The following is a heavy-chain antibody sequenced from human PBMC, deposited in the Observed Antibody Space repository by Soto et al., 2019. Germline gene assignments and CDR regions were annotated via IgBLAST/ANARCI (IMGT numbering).Heavy chain of an antibody. D-gene: IGHD3-22*01. CDR1: GFTFSSYA. CDR3: AKPFSSGYYYIRSANIFDY. V-gene: IGHV3-23*01. J-gene: IGHJ4*02. CDR2: ISGSGGST. Sequence: GGSLRLSCAASGFTFSSYAMSWVRQAPGKGLEWVSAISGSGGSTYYADSVKGRFTISRDNSKNTLYLQMNSLRAEDTAVYYCAKPFSSGYYYIRSANIFDYWGQGTLVTVSS.